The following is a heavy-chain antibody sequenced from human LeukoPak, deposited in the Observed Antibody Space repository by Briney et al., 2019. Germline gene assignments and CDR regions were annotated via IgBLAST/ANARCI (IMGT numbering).Heavy chain of an antibody. D-gene: IGHD6-13*01. V-gene: IGHV1-2*02. CDR2: INPNSGGT. CDR3: ARSHHTKYVAAGNY. CDR1: GYTFTGYY. J-gene: IGHJ4*02. Sequence: ASVKVSCKASGYTFTGYYMHWVRQAPGQGLEWMGWINPNSGGTNYAQKFQGRVTMTRDTSISTAYMELSRLRSDDTAVYYCARSHHTKYVAAGNYWGQGTLVTVSS.